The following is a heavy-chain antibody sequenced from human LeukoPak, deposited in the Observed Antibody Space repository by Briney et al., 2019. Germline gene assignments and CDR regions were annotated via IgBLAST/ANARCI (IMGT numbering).Heavy chain of an antibody. Sequence: TGGSLRLSCAASGFTFSSYWMSWVRQAPGKGLEWVANIKQDGSEKYYVDSVKGRFTISRDNAKNSLYLQMNSLKTEDTAMYYCTRGAYIVGAEGGSPFWFDPWGQGTLVTVSS. CDR1: GFTFSSYW. CDR3: TRGAYIVGAEGGSPFWFDP. J-gene: IGHJ5*02. CDR2: IKQDGSEK. V-gene: IGHV3-7*03. D-gene: IGHD1-26*01.